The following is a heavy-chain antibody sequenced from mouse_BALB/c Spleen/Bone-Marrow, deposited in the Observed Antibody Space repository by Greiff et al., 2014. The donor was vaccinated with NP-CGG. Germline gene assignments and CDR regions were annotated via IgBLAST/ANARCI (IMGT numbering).Heavy chain of an antibody. D-gene: IGHD1-2*01. CDR2: IWADGST. Sequence: VQLVESGPGLVAPSQSLSISCTVSGFSLTSYGVHWVRRPPGKGLEWLGVIWADGSTNYNSALMSRLSISKDNSKSQVFLKMNSLQTDDTAMYYCARITTATGAMDYWGQGTSVTVSS. CDR1: GFSLTSYG. V-gene: IGHV2-9*02. J-gene: IGHJ4*01. CDR3: ARITTATGAMDY.